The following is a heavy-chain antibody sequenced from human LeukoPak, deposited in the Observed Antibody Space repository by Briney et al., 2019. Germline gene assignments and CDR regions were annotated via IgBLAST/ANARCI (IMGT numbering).Heavy chain of an antibody. CDR1: GFTFSSYG. CDR3: ARLQGGGSYRNFDY. V-gene: IGHV3-7*01. J-gene: IGHJ4*02. CDR2: IKQDGSEK. D-gene: IGHD3-16*02. Sequence: GGSLRLSCAASGFTFSSYGMSWVRQAPGKGLEWVANIKQDGSEKYYVDSVKGRFTISRDNAKNSLYLQMNSLRAEDTAVYYCARLQGGGSYRNFDYWGQGTLVTVSS.